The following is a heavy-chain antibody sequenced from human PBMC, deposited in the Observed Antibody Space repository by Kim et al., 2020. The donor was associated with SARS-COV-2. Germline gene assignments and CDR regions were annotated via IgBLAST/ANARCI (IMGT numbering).Heavy chain of an antibody. J-gene: IGHJ4*02. Sequence: FQGRVTIARGTSASTVYMELSSLRSEDTAVYYCARDGTTRNGGYYFDYWGQGALVTVSS. V-gene: IGHV1-3*01. CDR3: ARDGTTRNGGYYFDY. D-gene: IGHD1-1*01.